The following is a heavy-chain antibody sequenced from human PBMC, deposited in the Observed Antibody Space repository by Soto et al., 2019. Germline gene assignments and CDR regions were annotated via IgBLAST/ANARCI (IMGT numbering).Heavy chain of an antibody. D-gene: IGHD4-4*01. CDR1: GYSFTNYW. Sequence: PGESLKISCKGSGYSFTNYWIGWVRQMPGKGLEWMGIIYPGDSDTRYSPSFQGQVTISADKSISTTYLQWSSLKASDTAMYYCARPHDYSTSNFGYWGQGILVTVSS. CDR2: IYPGDSDT. V-gene: IGHV5-51*01. CDR3: ARPHDYSTSNFGY. J-gene: IGHJ4*02.